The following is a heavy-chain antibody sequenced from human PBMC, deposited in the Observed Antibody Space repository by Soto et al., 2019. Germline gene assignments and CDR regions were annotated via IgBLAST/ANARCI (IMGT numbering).Heavy chain of an antibody. D-gene: IGHD4-17*01. CDR1: GFSLCNSGVG. Sequence: QITLKESGPTLVKPTQTLTLTCTFPGFSLCNSGVGVGWIRQPPGKALEWLALIYWDDDKRYSPSLKSRLTITKDTSKNQVVLTLTNMDPVDTATYSRAHGPYGDYDYWGQGTLVTVSS. V-gene: IGHV2-5*02. CDR2: IYWDDDK. J-gene: IGHJ4*02. CDR3: AHGPYGDYDY.